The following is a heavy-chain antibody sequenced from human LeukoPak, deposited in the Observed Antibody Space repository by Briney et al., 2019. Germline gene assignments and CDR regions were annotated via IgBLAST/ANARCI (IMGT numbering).Heavy chain of an antibody. Sequence: PGGSLRLSCAASGFTFSSYAMSWVRQAPGKGLEWASYISSSSSTIYYADSVKGRFTISRDNAKNSLYLQMNSLRAEDTAVYYCARDPLVGAIDYWGQGTLVTVSS. J-gene: IGHJ4*02. D-gene: IGHD1-26*01. V-gene: IGHV3-48*01. CDR1: GFTFSSYA. CDR2: ISSSSSTI. CDR3: ARDPLVGAIDY.